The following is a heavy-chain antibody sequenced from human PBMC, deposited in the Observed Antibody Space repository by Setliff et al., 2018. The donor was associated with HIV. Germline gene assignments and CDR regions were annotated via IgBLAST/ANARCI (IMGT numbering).Heavy chain of an antibody. Sequence: PSETLSLTCTVSGASISTYYWSWIRQPPGKGLEWIGYIFYSGSSNYNPSLKSRVTMSVDTSKNQFSLNLTSVTAADTAVYYCARARGSYNFWSGLARGDNWFDPWGQGTLVTVSS. J-gene: IGHJ5*02. V-gene: IGHV4-59*01. D-gene: IGHD3-3*01. CDR3: ARARGSYNFWSGLARGDNWFDP. CDR2: IFYSGSS. CDR1: GASISTYY.